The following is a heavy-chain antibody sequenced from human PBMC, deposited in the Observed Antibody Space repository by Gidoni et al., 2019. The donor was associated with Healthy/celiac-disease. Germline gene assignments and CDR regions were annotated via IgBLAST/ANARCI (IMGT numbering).Heavy chain of an antibody. CDR1: GFTFSSYA. V-gene: IGHV3-30-3*01. CDR2: ISYDGSNK. J-gene: IGHJ4*02. CDR3: ARDYSYYDSSGYTDY. Sequence: QVQLVESGGGVVQPGRSLRLSCAASGFTFSSYAMHWVRQAPGKGLEWGAVISYDGSNKYYADSVKGRFTISRDNSKNTLYLQMNSLRAEDTAVYYCARDYSYYDSSGYTDYWGQGTLVTVSS. D-gene: IGHD3-22*01.